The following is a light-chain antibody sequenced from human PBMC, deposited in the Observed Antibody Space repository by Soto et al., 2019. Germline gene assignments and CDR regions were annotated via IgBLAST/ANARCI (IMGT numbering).Light chain of an antibody. Sequence: DILMTHSPLSLPVTPVEPSSISCVASQTISGNYLAWYQQKPGQAPRLLIYGASNRATGIPERFTGSGSGTDFTLTISRLETQDSAMYYCQQYVISVTFGQGTRLEIK. CDR2: GAS. V-gene: IGKV3-20*01. CDR1: QTISGNY. J-gene: IGKJ5*01. CDR3: QQYVISVT.